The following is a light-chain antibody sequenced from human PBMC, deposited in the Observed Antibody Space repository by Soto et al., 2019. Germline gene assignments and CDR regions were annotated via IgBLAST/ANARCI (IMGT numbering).Light chain of an antibody. CDR1: RRVSSNY. Sequence: EIVLTHSPGTLSLSPWEIATLSCRASRRVSSNYLAWYQQKPVQCPRLLIHGASSRATGIPDRFSGSGSGTDFTLSISRLEPEDFAVYYCQQYGSSSGWTFGQGTKVDIK. CDR2: GAS. J-gene: IGKJ1*01. V-gene: IGKV3-20*01. CDR3: QQYGSSSGWT.